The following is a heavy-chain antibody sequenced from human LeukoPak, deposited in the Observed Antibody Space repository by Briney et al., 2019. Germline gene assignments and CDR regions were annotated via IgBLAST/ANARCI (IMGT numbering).Heavy chain of an antibody. Sequence: GASVKVSCKXSGGTFSSYAISWVRQAPGQGLEWMGRIIPIFGTANYAQKFQGRVTITTDESTSTAYMELSSLRSEDTAVYYCASHNWGSSYYLDYWGQGTLVTVSS. CDR3: ASHNWGSSYYLDY. CDR2: IIPIFGTA. V-gene: IGHV1-69*05. D-gene: IGHD7-27*01. CDR1: GGTFSSYA. J-gene: IGHJ4*02.